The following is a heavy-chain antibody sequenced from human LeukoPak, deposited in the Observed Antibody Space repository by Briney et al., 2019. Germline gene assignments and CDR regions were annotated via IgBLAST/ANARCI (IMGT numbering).Heavy chain of an antibody. Sequence: GGSLRLSCAASGFTFSSYAMSWVRQAPGKGLEWVSAISGSGGSTYYADSVKGRFTISRDNSKNTLYLQVNSLRAEDTAVYYCAKHTLGPLYYYMDVWGKGTTVTVSS. CDR3: AKHTLGPLYYYMDV. CDR1: GFTFSSYA. J-gene: IGHJ6*03. CDR2: ISGSGGST. V-gene: IGHV3-23*01.